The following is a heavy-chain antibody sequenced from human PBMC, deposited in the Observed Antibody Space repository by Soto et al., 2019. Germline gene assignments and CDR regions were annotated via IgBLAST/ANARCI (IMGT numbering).Heavy chain of an antibody. J-gene: IGHJ6*02. CDR3: ARVPRDMMAILDIYPQYGRLPLSNVDV. CDR2: ISFDGSNK. Sequence: QMQLVESGGGAVQPGRSLRLSCAASGFTFSYYPMHWVRQAPGKGLEWVAVISFDGSNKYYADSVKGRFTISRDNAKNSLYPQMNSLRGEDTAVYYCARVPRDMMAILDIYPQYGRLPLSNVDVWGQGTTVTVSS. CDR1: GFTFSYYP. D-gene: IGHD5-12*01. V-gene: IGHV3-30*04.